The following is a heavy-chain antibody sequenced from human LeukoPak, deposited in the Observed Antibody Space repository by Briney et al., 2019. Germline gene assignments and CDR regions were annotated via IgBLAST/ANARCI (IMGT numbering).Heavy chain of an antibody. D-gene: IGHD7-27*01. Sequence: PGGSLRLSCAASAFTFSSYSMNWVRQAPGKGLAWVSSISSSSSYIYYADSVKGRFTISRDNAKNSLYLQMNSLRAEDTALYYCVREGLDTWGASDIWGQGTMVTVSS. CDR2: ISSSSSYI. CDR1: AFTFSSYS. CDR3: VREGLDTWGASDI. J-gene: IGHJ3*02. V-gene: IGHV3-21*01.